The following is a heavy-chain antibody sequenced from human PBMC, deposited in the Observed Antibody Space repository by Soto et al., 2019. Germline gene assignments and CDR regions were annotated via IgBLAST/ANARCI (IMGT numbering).Heavy chain of an antibody. CDR1: GDSVSSNSAA. Sequence: KQSQTLSLTCAISGDSVSSNSAAWNWIRQSPSRGLEWLGRTYYRSKWYNDYAVSVKSRITINPDTSKNQFSLQLNSVTPEDTAVYYCARDLRNTAMVTAYYGMDVWGQGTTVTVSS. D-gene: IGHD5-18*01. CDR3: ARDLRNTAMVTAYYGMDV. J-gene: IGHJ6*02. V-gene: IGHV6-1*01. CDR2: TYYRSKWYN.